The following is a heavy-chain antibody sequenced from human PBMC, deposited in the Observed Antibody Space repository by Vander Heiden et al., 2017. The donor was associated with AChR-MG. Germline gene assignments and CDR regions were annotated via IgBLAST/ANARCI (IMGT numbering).Heavy chain of an antibody. CDR1: GYTFTRYA. V-gene: IGHV1-8*01. CDR3: ARGRIRGVGVSSSTISLDP. CDR2: MNPNSGNT. J-gene: IGHJ5*02. D-gene: IGHD2-2*01. Sequence: QAQLVQSGAEVKKPGPSVKVSSQPSGYTFTRYAINWGRQATGQGHEWMGWMNPNSGNTGYAQTFQGRVTMTRNTSISTAYMERSSLRSDETAVYYCARGRIRGVGVSSSTISLDPWGQGTLVTVSS.